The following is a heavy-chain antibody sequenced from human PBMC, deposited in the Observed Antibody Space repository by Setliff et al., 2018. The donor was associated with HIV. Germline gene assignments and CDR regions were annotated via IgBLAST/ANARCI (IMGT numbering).Heavy chain of an antibody. D-gene: IGHD5-18*01. CDR2: ISHIGST. CDR3: ARTLRAAAMGYFDY. CDR1: GGSISSSNW. V-gene: IGHV4-4*02. Sequence: PSETLSLTCAVSGGSISSSNWWSWVRQPPGKGLEWIGEISHIGSTNYNPSLKSRVTISVDTSKNQFSLKLTSVTAADTAVYYCARTLRAAAMGYFDYWGQGTLVTVSS. J-gene: IGHJ4*02.